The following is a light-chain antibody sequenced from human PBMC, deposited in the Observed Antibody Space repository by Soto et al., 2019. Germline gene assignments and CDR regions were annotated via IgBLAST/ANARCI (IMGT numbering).Light chain of an antibody. Sequence: QSALTQPRPVSGSPGQAVTISCPGTHSDVGNYNFVSRYPHHPGKAPKLMIYDVTKRPSGVPARFSGSKSGNAASLTISGLQAEDEADYYCCTYAGSFHQFGGGTKLTVL. J-gene: IGLJ3*02. CDR3: CTYAGSFHQ. CDR2: DVT. CDR1: HSDVGNYNF. V-gene: IGLV2-11*01.